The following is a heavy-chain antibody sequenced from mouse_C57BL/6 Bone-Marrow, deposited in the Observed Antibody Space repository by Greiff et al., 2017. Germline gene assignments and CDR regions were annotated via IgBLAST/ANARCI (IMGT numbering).Heavy chain of an antibody. J-gene: IGHJ1*03. CDR2: IYPGDGDS. CDR3: ARFNHYWYFDV. V-gene: IGHV1-82*01. Sequence: QVQLQQSGPELVKPGASVKISCKASGYAFSSSWMNWVQQRPGKGLEWIGRIYPGDGDSNSNGKFKGKATLTADKSSSTAYMQLSSLTSEDSAVYFCARFNHYWYFDVWGTGTTVTVSS. CDR1: GYAFSSSW.